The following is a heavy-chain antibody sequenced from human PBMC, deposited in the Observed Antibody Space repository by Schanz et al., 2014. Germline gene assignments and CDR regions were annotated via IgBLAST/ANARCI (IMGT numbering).Heavy chain of an antibody. CDR3: ARGGYSSGWYDRDIAHFDY. CDR1: GYTFTDYP. V-gene: IGHV1-3*04. D-gene: IGHD6-19*01. J-gene: IGHJ4*02. CDR2: INTASGNT. Sequence: QVQLVQSGAEAKKPGASVKVSCKTSGYTFTDYPINWVRQAPGRRLEWMGWINTASGNTRYSEAFQGRVTMTPDTSTDTAYKELRSLRSDDTAVYYCARGGYSSGWYDRDIAHFDYWGQGTLXTVSS.